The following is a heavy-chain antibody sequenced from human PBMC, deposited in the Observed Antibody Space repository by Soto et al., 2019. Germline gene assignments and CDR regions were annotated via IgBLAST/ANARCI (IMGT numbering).Heavy chain of an antibody. CDR2: IYYSGST. V-gene: IGHV4-31*03. CDR1: GVSISSGGYY. D-gene: IGHD2-8*01. J-gene: IGHJ3*02. Sequence: QVQLQESGPGLVKPLQTLSLTCTVSGVSISSGGYYWSWIRQHPGKGLEWIGYIYYSGSTCYNPSPKRRVSTAAETYKRQSSLKLGSVTGADMAVYYCAMFPVESLMVYASPDAFDIWGQGTMVTVSS. CDR3: AMFPVESLMVYASPDAFDI.